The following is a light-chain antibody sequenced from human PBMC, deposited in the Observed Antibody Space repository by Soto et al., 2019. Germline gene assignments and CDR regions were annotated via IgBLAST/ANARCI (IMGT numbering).Light chain of an antibody. V-gene: IGKV1-27*01. CDR3: QKYNSAPWT. Sequence: DIQMTQSPSSLSASVGDRVTITCRASHDISNFLAWYQQKPGKVPQLLIYTASTLQSGVPSRFSGSGSGTDFTLTISSLQPEDGATYYCQKYNSAPWTFGQGTKVEIK. CDR2: TAS. CDR1: HDISNF. J-gene: IGKJ1*01.